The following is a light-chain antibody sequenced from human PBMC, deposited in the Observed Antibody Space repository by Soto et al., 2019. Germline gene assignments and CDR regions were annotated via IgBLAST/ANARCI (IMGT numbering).Light chain of an antibody. CDR3: QSYDASRSGSV. V-gene: IGLV1-40*01. CDR2: RDN. CDR1: DSNIGAGYD. Sequence: QSVLTQPPSVSGAPGQRVTISCTGSDSNIGAGYDVHWYQPLPGTAPKVLIERDNNRASGVPDRFSGSKSGTSGSLAITGLQAEDEADYYCQSYDASRSGSVFGGGTKLTVL. J-gene: IGLJ3*02.